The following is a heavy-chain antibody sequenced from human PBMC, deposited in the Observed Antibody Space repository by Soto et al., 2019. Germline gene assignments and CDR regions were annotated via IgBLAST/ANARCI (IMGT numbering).Heavy chain of an antibody. V-gene: IGHV4-34*01. CDR2: ITQSGRT. CDR3: AGGSYSRTVGCTNPSH. D-gene: IGHD1-26*01. Sequence: SETLSLTCAVYDGSFRDYCWTWILQAPEKGLEWIGEITQSGRTNYNLSLNSRVTISADTSRNQFSLRLTSVTAADTAIYYCAGGSYSRTVGCTNPSHWGQGTLVTVSS. J-gene: IGHJ4*02. CDR1: DGSFRDYC.